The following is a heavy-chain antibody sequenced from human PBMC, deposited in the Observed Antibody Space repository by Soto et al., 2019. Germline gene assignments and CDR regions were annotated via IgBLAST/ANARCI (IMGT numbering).Heavy chain of an antibody. CDR3: AKDGYSYGYGYHYYYYYGMDV. Sequence: QVQLVESGGGVVQPGRSLRLSCAASGFTFSSYGMHWVRQAPGKGLEWVAVISYDGSNKYYADSVKGRFTISRDNSKNTLYLQMNSLRAEDTAVYCCAKDGYSYGYGYHYYYYYGMDVWGQGTTVTVSS. CDR2: ISYDGSNK. V-gene: IGHV3-30*18. J-gene: IGHJ6*02. CDR1: GFTFSSYG. D-gene: IGHD5-18*01.